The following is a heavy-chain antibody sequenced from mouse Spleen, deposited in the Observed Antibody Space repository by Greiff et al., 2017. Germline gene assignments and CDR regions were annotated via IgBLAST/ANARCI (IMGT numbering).Heavy chain of an antibody. CDR1: GYTFTSYW. CDR2: IHPNSGST. Sequence: VKLQQPGAELVKPGASVKLSCKASGYTFTSYWMHWVKQRPGQGLEWIGMIHPNSGSTNYNEKFKSKATLTVDKSSSTAYMQLSSLTSEDSAVYYCARGYDYDSLAYWGQGTLVTVSA. V-gene: IGHV1-64*01. D-gene: IGHD2-4*01. CDR3: ARGYDYDSLAY. J-gene: IGHJ3*01.